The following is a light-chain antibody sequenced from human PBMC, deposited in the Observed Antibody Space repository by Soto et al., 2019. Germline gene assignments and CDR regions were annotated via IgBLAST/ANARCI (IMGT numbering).Light chain of an antibody. CDR1: QSVSSSY. Sequence: EIVLTQSPGTLSLSPGERAPLSCRASQSVSSSYLAWYHQKPGQAPRLLIYGASNRATGIPDRFSGSGSGTDFTLTIIILEPEDVAVYYCQHFGNSLWTFGQGTKVDI. J-gene: IGKJ1*01. CDR2: GAS. V-gene: IGKV3-20*01. CDR3: QHFGNSLWT.